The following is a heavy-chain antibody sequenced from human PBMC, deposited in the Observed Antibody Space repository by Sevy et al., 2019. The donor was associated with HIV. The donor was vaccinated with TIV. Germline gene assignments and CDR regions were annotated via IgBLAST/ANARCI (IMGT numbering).Heavy chain of an antibody. CDR3: GRDSVRMGIVTNFGMDV. Sequence: GGSLRLSCAASGFSFSNHNMNWVRQTPGKGLEWVSSISSNGNNIYYADSVKGRFTISRDKANNALSLQMNSLRPEDIALYYCGRDSVRMGIVTNFGMDVWGQGTTVTVSS. CDR2: ISSNGNNI. J-gene: IGHJ6*01. V-gene: IGHV3-21*01. D-gene: IGHD3-16*02. CDR1: GFSFSNHN.